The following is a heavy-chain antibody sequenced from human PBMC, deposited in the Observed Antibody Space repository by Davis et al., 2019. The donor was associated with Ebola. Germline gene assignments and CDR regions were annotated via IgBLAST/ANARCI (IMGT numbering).Heavy chain of an antibody. J-gene: IGHJ3*02. V-gene: IGHV3-7*04. D-gene: IGHD6-19*01. CDR2: IKQDGSEK. Sequence: GESLKISCAASGFTFSSYWLSWVRPAPGKGLEWVANIKQDGSEKYYVDSVKGRFTISRDNAKNSLYLQMNGLRAEDTAVYYCAGGESGWDASDIWGRGTMVTVSS. CDR1: GFTFSSYW. CDR3: AGGESGWDASDI.